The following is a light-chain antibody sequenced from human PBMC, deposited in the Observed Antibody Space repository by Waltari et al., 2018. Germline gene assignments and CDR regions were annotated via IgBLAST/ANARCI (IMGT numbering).Light chain of an antibody. CDR2: GGS. J-gene: IGKJ1*01. V-gene: IGKV2-40*01. CDR1: KSLLHSNGNTY. CDR3: VQVIAFPWT. Sequence: DIVMTQTPLSLPITPGEPASISCRSSKSLLHSNGNTYLHWYLQKPGQSPQLLIHGGSNRASGVPDRFSGSGSGTDFTLKISKVEAEDVGVYYCVQVIAFPWTFGQGTKVEIK.